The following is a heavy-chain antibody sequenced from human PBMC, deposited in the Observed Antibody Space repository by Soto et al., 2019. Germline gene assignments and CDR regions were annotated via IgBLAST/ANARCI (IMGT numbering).Heavy chain of an antibody. V-gene: IGHV4-61*01. CDR1: GGSVSSGSYY. D-gene: IGHD1-1*01. CDR3: ARTGANWNPKGYYFDY. J-gene: IGHJ4*02. CDR2: IYYSGST. Sequence: PETLSLTCTVSGGSVSSGSYYWSWIRQPPGKGLEWIGYIYYSGSTNYNPSLKSRVTISVDTSKNQFSLKLSSVTAADTAVYYCARTGANWNPKGYYFDYWGQGTLVTVSS.